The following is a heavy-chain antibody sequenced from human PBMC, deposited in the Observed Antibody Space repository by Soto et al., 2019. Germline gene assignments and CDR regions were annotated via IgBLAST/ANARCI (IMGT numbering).Heavy chain of an antibody. Sequence: GASVKVSCTASGYTFLKYGINWVRQAPGQGLEWMGGIQTDNDHASFAQKFEGRVTMTTDTSTRTVYMELRDLSSDDTAVYYCARDASGRPATYWGHGILVTVSS. CDR2: IQTDNDHA. D-gene: IGHD3-10*01. CDR1: GYTFLKYG. J-gene: IGHJ4*01. CDR3: ARDASGRPATY. V-gene: IGHV1-18*01.